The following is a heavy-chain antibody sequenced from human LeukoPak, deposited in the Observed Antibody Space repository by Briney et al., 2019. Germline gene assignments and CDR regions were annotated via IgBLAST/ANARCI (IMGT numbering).Heavy chain of an antibody. CDR1: GFTFSTYI. D-gene: IGHD6-13*01. V-gene: IGHV3-66*01. Sequence: GGSLRLSCAASGFTFSTYIMNWVRQAPGKGLEWVSVIYSGGSTYYADSVKGRFTISRDNSKNTLYLQMNSLRAEDTAVYYCARVPIAAAVPGYFDYWGQGTLVTVSS. J-gene: IGHJ4*02. CDR3: ARVPIAAAVPGYFDY. CDR2: IYSGGST.